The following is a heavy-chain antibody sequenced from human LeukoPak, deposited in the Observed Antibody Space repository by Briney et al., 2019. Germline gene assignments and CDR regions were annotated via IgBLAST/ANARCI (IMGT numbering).Heavy chain of an antibody. CDR3: ARVGYSGYDLFDY. V-gene: IGHV3-9*01. CDR1: GFTFDDYA. CDR2: ISWNSGSI. D-gene: IGHD5-12*01. Sequence: GGSLRLSCAASGFTFDDYAMHWVRQAPGKGLEWVSGISWNSGSIGYADSVKGRFTISRDNAKNTLYLQMNSLRAEDTAVYYCARVGYSGYDLFDYWGQGTLVTVSS. J-gene: IGHJ4*02.